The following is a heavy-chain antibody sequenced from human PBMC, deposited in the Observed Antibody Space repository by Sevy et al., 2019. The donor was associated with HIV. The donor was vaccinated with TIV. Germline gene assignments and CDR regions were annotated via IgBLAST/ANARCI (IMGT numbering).Heavy chain of an antibody. CDR3: AIDKNNDFWSGPFDY. V-gene: IGHV3-30*03. J-gene: IGHJ4*02. Sequence: GGSLRLSCAASGFTFSSYGMHWVRQAPGKGLEWVAVISYDGSNKYYADSVKGRFTISRDNSKNTLYLQMNSLRAEDTAVYYCAIDKNNDFWSGPFDYWGQGTLVTVSS. CDR1: GFTFSSYG. CDR2: ISYDGSNK. D-gene: IGHD3-3*01.